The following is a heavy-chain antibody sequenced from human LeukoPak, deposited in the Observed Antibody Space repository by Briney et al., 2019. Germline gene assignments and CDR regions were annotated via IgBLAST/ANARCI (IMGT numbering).Heavy chain of an antibody. V-gene: IGHV1-2*02. CDR2: INPNSGGT. D-gene: IGHD3-16*01. CDR3: ARGLAFRRGFINAFYF. Sequence: SVKVSCKASGYTFTGYYMHWVRQAPGQGLEWMGWINPNSGGTNYAQKFQGRVTMTRNTSISTAYMELSSLRSDDAAVDYCARGLAFRRGFINAFYFWRQGTLVTVSS. CDR1: GYTFTGYY. J-gene: IGHJ4*02.